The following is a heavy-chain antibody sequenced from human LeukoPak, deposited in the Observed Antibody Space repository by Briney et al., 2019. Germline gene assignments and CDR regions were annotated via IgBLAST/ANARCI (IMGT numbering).Heavy chain of an antibody. CDR3: AREQYNDSSGRIL. Sequence: SETPSLTCTVSGGSISSYYWSWIRQPAGKGLEWIGRIYTSGSTHYNPSLKSRVTISLDKSKNQFSLKLSSVTAADTAVYFCAREQYNDSSGRILWGQGTLVTVSS. J-gene: IGHJ4*02. D-gene: IGHD3-22*01. V-gene: IGHV4-4*07. CDR1: GGSISSYY. CDR2: IYTSGST.